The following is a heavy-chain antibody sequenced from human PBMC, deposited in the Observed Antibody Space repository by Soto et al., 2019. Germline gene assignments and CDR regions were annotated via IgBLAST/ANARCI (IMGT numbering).Heavy chain of an antibody. V-gene: IGHV1-46*01. CDR1: GYTFTSYY. Sequence: QVQLVQSGAEVKKPGASVKVSCKASGYTFTSYYMHWVRQAPGQGLEWMGIINPSGGSTSYAQKFLSRVAMTRDTAASTGYRELSSLRSDATAVYYCARVARAALAATQERIFDYWGQGAMVTVFS. CDR3: ARVARAALAATQERIFDY. D-gene: IGHD2-15*01. J-gene: IGHJ4*02. CDR2: INPSGGST.